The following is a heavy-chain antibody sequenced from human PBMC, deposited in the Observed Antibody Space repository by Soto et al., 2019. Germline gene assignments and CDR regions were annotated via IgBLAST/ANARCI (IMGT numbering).Heavy chain of an antibody. D-gene: IGHD3-3*02. CDR3: GSQRTGHFYDAFEI. V-gene: IGHV4-39*01. CDR2: IYYSGST. Sequence: QLQLQESGPGLVKPSETLSLTCTVSGGSLSRSDYYWGWIRQPPGKGLEWFGSIYYSGSTSYNPSRNSRPTISVDTWKKRSSLKLTSVPAPYPGVYYCGSQRTGHFYDAFEIWGQGTMVTVSS. CDR1: GGSLSRSDYY. J-gene: IGHJ3*02.